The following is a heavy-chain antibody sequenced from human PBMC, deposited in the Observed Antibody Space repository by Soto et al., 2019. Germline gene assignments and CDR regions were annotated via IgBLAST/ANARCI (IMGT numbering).Heavy chain of an antibody. CDR3: ARHKRVDSSSWGDYYGMDV. CDR2: IYYRGNT. D-gene: IGHD6-13*01. CDR1: GDSITSYY. Sequence: SETLSLTCTVTGDSITSYYWRSIWEPPGMGLYWIGYIYYRGNTNYNPSLKSRVTISVDTSKNQFSLKLSSVTAADTAVYYCARHKRVDSSSWGDYYGMDVWGQGTTVT. V-gene: IGHV4-59*08. J-gene: IGHJ6*02.